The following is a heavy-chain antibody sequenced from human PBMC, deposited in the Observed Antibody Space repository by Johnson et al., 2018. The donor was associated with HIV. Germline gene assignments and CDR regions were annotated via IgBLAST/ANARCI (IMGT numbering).Heavy chain of an antibody. D-gene: IGHD6-6*01. J-gene: IGHJ3*02. V-gene: IGHV3-66*02. CDR1: RFTFSWYW. CDR3: AKGQYSSSPCAFDI. Sequence: EQLVESGGDLVQPGGSLRLSCAASRFTFSWYWMHWVRQPPGKGLEWVSVIYSGGSTYYADSVKGRFTISRDNSKNTVYLQMNSLRAEDTAVYYCAKGQYSSSPCAFDIGGEGTVVTVS. CDR2: IYSGGST.